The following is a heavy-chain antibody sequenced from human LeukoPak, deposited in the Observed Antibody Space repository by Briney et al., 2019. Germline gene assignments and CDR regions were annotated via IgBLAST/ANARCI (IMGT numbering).Heavy chain of an antibody. CDR1: GYTFTDYF. V-gene: IGHV1-2*02. D-gene: IGHD5-18*01. CDR2: INPKSGGT. J-gene: IGHJ4*02. CDR3: ARTGGYGPRSFDY. Sequence: ASVKVSCKASGYTFTDYFMNWVRQAPGQGLEWMGWINPKSGGTVYAQKFQGRVTMTRDTSSSTAYMELSSLRSEDTAVYYCARTGGYGPRSFDYWGQGTLVTVSS.